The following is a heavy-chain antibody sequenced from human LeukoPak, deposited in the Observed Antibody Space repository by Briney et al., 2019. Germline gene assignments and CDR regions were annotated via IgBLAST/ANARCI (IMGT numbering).Heavy chain of an antibody. V-gene: IGHV3-21*01. J-gene: IGHJ4*02. CDR3: ARDIIYDFWSGYYPRKTFDY. CDR1: GFTFSSYS. D-gene: IGHD3-3*01. Sequence: MTGGSLRLSCAASGFTFSSYSMNWVRQAPGKGLEWVSSISSSSSYIYYADSVKGRFTISRDNAKNSLYLQMNSLRAEDTAVYYCARDIIYDFWSGYYPRKTFDYWGQGTLVTVSS. CDR2: ISSSSSYI.